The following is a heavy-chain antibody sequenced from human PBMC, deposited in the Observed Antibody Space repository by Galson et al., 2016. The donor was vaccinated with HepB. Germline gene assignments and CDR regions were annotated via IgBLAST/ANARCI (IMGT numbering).Heavy chain of an antibody. CDR1: GFTFSNYD. J-gene: IGHJ4*02. Sequence: SLRLSCAASGFTFSNYDMSWVRQAPGRGLEWVSGISDSGASTTYADSVKGRFTISRDNSKNALHLQMNSLRAEDTATYFCARHFSGSYLGQGTLVTVSS. CDR3: ARHFSGSY. V-gene: IGHV3-23*01. CDR2: ISDSGAST. D-gene: IGHD3-22*01.